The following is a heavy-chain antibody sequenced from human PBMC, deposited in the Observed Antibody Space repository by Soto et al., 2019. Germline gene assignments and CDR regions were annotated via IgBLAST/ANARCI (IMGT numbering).Heavy chain of an antibody. CDR1: GGSFSGDY. Sequence: QVQLQQWGAGLLKPSETLSLTCAVYGGSFSGDYWGWIRQPPGKGLEWIGEINHSGSTNYNPSLKSLVTTSVDTSKNQFSLKLSSVSAADTAVYYWARGVGGYCSGGSCYYYYGMDVWGQGTTVTVSS. CDR2: INHSGST. CDR3: ARGVGGYCSGGSCYYYYGMDV. D-gene: IGHD2-15*01. J-gene: IGHJ6*02. V-gene: IGHV4-34*01.